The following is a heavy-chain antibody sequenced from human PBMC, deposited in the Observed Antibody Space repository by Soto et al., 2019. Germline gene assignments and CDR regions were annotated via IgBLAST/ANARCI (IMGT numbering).Heavy chain of an antibody. Sequence: QVQLVESGGGVVQPGRSLRLSCTGSGFTFGRYGLHWFRQTPAKGLEWVAGLSKDGRNKHYADSVKGRFTVSRDNSKNTLFLQMNSLSYEATAVYYCARDEYCGEDKGYCGLPDYWGQGTVVTVPS. CDR3: ARDEYCGEDKGYCGLPDY. D-gene: IGHD2-21*01. V-gene: IGHV3-30-3*01. CDR2: LSKDGRNK. CDR1: GFTFGRYG. J-gene: IGHJ4*02.